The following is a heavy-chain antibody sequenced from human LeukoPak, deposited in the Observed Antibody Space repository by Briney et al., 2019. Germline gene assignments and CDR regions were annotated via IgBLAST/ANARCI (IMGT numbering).Heavy chain of an antibody. CDR3: ARDGGSAVAGAFDF. D-gene: IGHD6-19*01. CDR2: INSRGNIM. Sequence: GGSLRLSCAASGFTFSSYEMNWVRQAPGKGLEWVSYINSRGNIMYYADSVKGRFTISRDDAKNSLYLQMNSLRVEDTAVYYCARDGGSAVAGAFDFWGQGSLVTVSS. J-gene: IGHJ4*02. V-gene: IGHV3-48*03. CDR1: GFTFSSYE.